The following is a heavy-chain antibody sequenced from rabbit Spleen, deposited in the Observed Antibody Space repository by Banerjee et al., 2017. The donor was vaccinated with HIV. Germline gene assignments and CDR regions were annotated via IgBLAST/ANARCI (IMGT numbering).Heavy chain of an antibody. CDR3: ASNVGYGGYNYAWGL. CDR2: INAITGKA. D-gene: IGHD6-1*01. J-gene: IGHJ4*01. Sequence: QEQLEESGGDLVKPEGSLTLTCTASGFTISSSWMCWVRQAPGKGLEWIACINAITGKAVYANWAKGRSTFSKTSSTTVTLQMTSLTAADTATYFCASNVGYGGYNYAWGLWGQGTLVTVS. CDR1: GFTISSSW. V-gene: IGHV1S45*01.